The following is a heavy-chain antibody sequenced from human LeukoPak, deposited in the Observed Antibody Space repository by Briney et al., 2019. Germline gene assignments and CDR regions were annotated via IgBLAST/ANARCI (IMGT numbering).Heavy chain of an antibody. D-gene: IGHD3-10*01. CDR3: STIPTYVSGSYLNVGY. CDR2: IKSKTDGGTT. J-gene: IGHJ4*02. V-gene: IGHV3-15*01. CDR1: GFTFTNAW. Sequence: GGSLRLFCAASGFTFTNAWVSGVRQAPVSGGEWVGGIKSKTDGGTTDYAAPVTGKFTISRDDSKNTLYLQMNSLTTEDTAVYYCSTIPTYVSGSYLNVGYWGQGTLVTVSS.